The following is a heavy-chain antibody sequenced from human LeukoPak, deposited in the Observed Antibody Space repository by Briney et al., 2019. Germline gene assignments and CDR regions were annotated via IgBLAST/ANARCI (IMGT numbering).Heavy chain of an antibody. CDR3: ASQVGATGGEGYYFDY. CDR2: IYYSGST. J-gene: IGHJ4*02. CDR1: GGSISSSSYY. Sequence: PSETLSLTCTVSGGSISSSSYYWGWIRQPPGKGLEWIGSIYYSGSTYYNPSLKSRVTISVDTSKNQFSLKLSSVTAADTAVYYCASQVGATGGEGYYFDYWGQGTLVTVSS. V-gene: IGHV4-39*01. D-gene: IGHD1-26*01.